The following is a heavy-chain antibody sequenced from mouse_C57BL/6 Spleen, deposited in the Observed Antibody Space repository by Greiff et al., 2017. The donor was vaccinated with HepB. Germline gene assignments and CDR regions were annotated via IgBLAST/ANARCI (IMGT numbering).Heavy chain of an antibody. J-gene: IGHJ1*03. CDR1: GYAFSSYW. D-gene: IGHD1-1*01. V-gene: IGHV1-80*01. Sequence: VQLQQSGAELVKPGASVKISCKASGYAFSSYWMNWVKQRPGKGLEWIGQIYPGDGDTNYNGKFKGKATLTADKSSSTAYMQLSSLTSEDSAVYFCARSLHGSRGDWYFDVWGTGTTVTGSS. CDR2: IYPGDGDT. CDR3: ARSLHGSRGDWYFDV.